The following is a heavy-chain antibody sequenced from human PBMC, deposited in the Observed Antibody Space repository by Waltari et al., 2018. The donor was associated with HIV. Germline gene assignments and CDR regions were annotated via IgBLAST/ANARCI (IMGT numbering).Heavy chain of an antibody. CDR3: AREDEYTLKRDNYHYGMDV. V-gene: IGHV3-7*01. CDR1: GLTYNSFW. CDR2: INQDGDML. J-gene: IGHJ6*02. D-gene: IGHD1-1*01. Sequence: EVQVGESGGALVQPGGSLRLSCVVAGLTYNSFWMCGVRQAAGRGLEWWAKINQDGDMLYLLDSGKGRFTDARDNRSYSLYRQMNSLRVEDTAGYFCAREDEYTLKRDNYHYGMDVGGQGTTVTVSS.